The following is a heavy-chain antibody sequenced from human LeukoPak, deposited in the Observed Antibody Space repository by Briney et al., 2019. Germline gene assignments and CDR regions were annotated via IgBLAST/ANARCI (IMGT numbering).Heavy chain of an antibody. V-gene: IGHV3-21*01. CDR2: IDTTTSYK. CDR1: GFTFSSFA. CDR3: ARGRSITILRGVAISDGFDI. Sequence: GGSLRLSCAASGFTFSSFAMNWVRQAPGKGLEWVSFIDTTTSYKYYADSVKGRFTISRDNAKNSLYLQMNSLRADDTAFYYCARGRSITILRGVAISDGFDIWGQGTMVTVSS. D-gene: IGHD3-10*01. J-gene: IGHJ3*02.